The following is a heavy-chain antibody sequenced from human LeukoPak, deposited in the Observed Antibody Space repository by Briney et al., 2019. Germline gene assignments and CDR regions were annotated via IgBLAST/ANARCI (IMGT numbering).Heavy chain of an antibody. CDR2: ISYDGSNK. D-gene: IGHD3-9*01. Sequence: PGGSLRLSCAASGFTFSTYAMHWVRQAPGKGLDWVALISYDGSNKYYADSVKGRFTISRDNSKNTLYLQMNSLRAEDTAVHYCARDFDWRQPHRTFDYWGQGTLVTVSS. J-gene: IGHJ4*02. V-gene: IGHV3-30*04. CDR3: ARDFDWRQPHRTFDY. CDR1: GFTFSTYA.